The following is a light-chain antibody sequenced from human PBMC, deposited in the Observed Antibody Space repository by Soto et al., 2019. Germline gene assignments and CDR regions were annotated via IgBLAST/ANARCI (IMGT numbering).Light chain of an antibody. V-gene: IGLV2-18*02. CDR1: SSDVGSYNR. J-gene: IGLJ1*01. CDR3: SSYTSSSEGV. Sequence: QSVLTQPPSVSGSPGQSVTISCTGTSSDVGSYNRVSWYQQPPGTAPKLMIYEVSNRPSGVPDRFSGSKSGNTASLTISGLQAEDEADYYCSSYTSSSEGVFGTGTKLTVL. CDR2: EVS.